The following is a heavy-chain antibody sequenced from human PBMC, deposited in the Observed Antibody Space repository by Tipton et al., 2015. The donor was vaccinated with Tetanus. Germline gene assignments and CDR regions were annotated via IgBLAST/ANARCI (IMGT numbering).Heavy chain of an antibody. CDR3: AREIYCSGGSCYQGEYWFDP. J-gene: IGHJ5*02. V-gene: IGHV3-30*04. CDR1: GFTFSSYA. D-gene: IGHD2-15*01. Sequence: SLRLSCAASGFTFSSYAMHWVRQAPGKGLEWVAVISYDGSNKYYADSVKGRFTISRDNSKNTLYLQMNSLRAEDTALYHCAREIYCSGGSCYQGEYWFDPWGQGTLVTVSS. CDR2: ISYDGSNK.